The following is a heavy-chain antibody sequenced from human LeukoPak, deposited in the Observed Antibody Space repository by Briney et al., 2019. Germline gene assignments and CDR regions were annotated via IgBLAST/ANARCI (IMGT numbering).Heavy chain of an antibody. J-gene: IGHJ4*02. Sequence: SDTLPLTCTVSGGSIRNYLWSWIRQSPGQGPEWIGYISSSGTNYNPSLGSRVTISVDTSKNQFSLKLSSVTAADTAVYYCARDKSLRGNWFGNDYWGQGTLVTVSS. CDR3: ARDKSLRGNWFGNDY. CDR1: GGSIRNYL. D-gene: IGHD3-10*01. CDR2: ISSSGT. V-gene: IGHV4-59*01.